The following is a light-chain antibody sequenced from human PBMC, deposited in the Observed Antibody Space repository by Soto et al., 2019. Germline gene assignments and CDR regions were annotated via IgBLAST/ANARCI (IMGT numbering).Light chain of an antibody. V-gene: IGKV1-39*01. J-gene: IGKJ5*01. Sequence: DIQMSQSPSSLSASVRARVTISCRATQRISSYLNLYKKNPVKAPKLLIYGASSLHSGAPTRKRGIGSGTDFTLTISSMQPEDVATYYCQQSSSTPHTFGQGTLLEIK. CDR3: QQSSSTPHT. CDR1: QRISSY. CDR2: GAS.